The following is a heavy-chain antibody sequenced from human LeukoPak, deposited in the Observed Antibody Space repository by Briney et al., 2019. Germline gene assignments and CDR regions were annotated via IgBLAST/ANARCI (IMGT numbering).Heavy chain of an antibody. CDR2: ISAQHGQT. D-gene: IGHD2-8*01. CDR1: GYTFTSYG. J-gene: IGHJ4*02. V-gene: IGHV1-18*01. CDR3: AGPLGYCTSNVCYLKY. Sequence: ASVKVSCKASGYTFTSYGISWVRQAPGQGLEWMGWISAQHGQTEYAPNSQDRVTMTTDTYTNTAYMELRSLRSDDTAVYYCAGPLGYCTSNVCYLKYWGQGTLVTVSS.